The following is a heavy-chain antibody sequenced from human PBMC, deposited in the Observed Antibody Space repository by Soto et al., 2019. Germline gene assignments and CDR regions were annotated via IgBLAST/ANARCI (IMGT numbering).Heavy chain of an antibody. CDR3: ARFDYDMLTGYYTGADYYYYVMDV. CDR2: IWYDGSNK. J-gene: IGHJ6*02. V-gene: IGHV3-33*01. D-gene: IGHD3-9*01. CDR1: GFTFSSYG. Sequence: QVQLVESGGGVVQPGRSLRLSCAASGFTFSSYGMHWVRQAPGKGLEWVAVIWYDGSNKYYAESVKGRFPISRDNSTNTLYPQMNSLIAEDRAVYYFARFDYDMLTGYYTGADYYYYVMDVWGQGTTVTVSS.